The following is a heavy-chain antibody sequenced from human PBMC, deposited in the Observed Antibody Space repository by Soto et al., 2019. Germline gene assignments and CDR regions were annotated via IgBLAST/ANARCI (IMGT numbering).Heavy chain of an antibody. Sequence: PSQTLSLTCDISGDSVSSNSAAWNWIRQSPSRGLEWLGRTYYRSKWYNDYAVSVKSRITINPDTSKNQFSLQLNSVTPEGTVVYHCARESYGSGSYDGMDVWGQGTTVTVSS. J-gene: IGHJ6*02. V-gene: IGHV6-1*01. CDR1: GDSVSSNSAA. CDR2: TYYRSKWYN. D-gene: IGHD3-10*01. CDR3: ARESYGSGSYDGMDV.